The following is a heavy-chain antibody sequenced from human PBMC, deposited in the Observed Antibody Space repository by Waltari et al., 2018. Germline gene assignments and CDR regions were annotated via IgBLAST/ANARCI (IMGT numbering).Heavy chain of an antibody. CDR1: GGSLTSYY. CDR2: IEYSGTT. V-gene: IGHV4-59*01. J-gene: IGHJ4*02. Sequence: QVQLQESGPGLVKPSETLSLTCTVSGGSLTSYYGNWIRQPPGKGLEWIGNIEYSGTTNYNPSLKSRVTVSVDTSKNQFSLRLTSVTAADTALYYCARGPYSSSWYNSWGQGTLVTVSS. D-gene: IGHD6-13*01. CDR3: ARGPYSSSWYNS.